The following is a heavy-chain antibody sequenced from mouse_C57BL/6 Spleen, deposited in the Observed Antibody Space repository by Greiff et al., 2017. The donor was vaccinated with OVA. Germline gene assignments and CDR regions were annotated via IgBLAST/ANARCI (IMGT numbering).Heavy chain of an antibody. V-gene: IGHV1-80*01. CDR2: IYPGDGDT. J-gene: IGHJ4*01. D-gene: IGHD3-3*01. Sequence: QVQLKQSGAELVKPGASVKISCKASGYAFSSYWMNWVKQRPGKGLEWIGQIYPGDGDTNYNGKFKGKATLTADKSSSTAYMQLSSLTSEDSAVYFCARSIPGRYAMDYWGQGTSVTVSS. CDR1: GYAFSSYW. CDR3: ARSIPGRYAMDY.